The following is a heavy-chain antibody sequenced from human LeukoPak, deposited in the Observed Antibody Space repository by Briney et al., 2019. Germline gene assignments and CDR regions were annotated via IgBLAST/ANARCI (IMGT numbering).Heavy chain of an antibody. CDR1: GYTFTGYY. V-gene: IGHV1-2*02. CDR3: ARGRELWFGEPLTYYFDY. Sequence: GASVKVSCKASGYTFTGYYMHWVRQAPGQGLEWMGWINPNSGGTNYAQKFQGRVTMTRNTSISTAYMELSSLRSEDTAVYYCARGRELWFGEPLTYYFDYWGQGTLVTVSS. CDR2: INPNSGGT. D-gene: IGHD3-10*01. J-gene: IGHJ4*02.